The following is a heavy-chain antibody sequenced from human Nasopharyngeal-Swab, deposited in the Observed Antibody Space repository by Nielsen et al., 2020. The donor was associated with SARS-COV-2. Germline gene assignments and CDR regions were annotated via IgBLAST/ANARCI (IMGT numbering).Heavy chain of an antibody. CDR1: GFTFSSYA. D-gene: IGHD2-21*02. Sequence: GESLKISCAASGFTFSSYAMHWVRQASGKGLEWVGRIRSKANSYATAYAASVKGRFTISRDDSKNTAYLQMNSLKTEDTAVYYCTIGIVVVTETDYWGQGTLVTVSS. CDR2: IRSKANSYAT. V-gene: IGHV3-73*01. CDR3: TIGIVVVTETDY. J-gene: IGHJ4*02.